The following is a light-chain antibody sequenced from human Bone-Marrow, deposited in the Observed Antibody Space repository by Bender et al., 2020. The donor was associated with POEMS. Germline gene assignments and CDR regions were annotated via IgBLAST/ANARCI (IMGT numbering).Light chain of an antibody. CDR2: QDT. CDR1: DLGDKY. CDR3: QAWDTYSVI. V-gene: IGLV3-1*01. Sequence: SYEVTQPPSVSVSPGQTASITCSGDDLGDKYVAWYQQKTGQPPVLVIYQDTKRPSGIPERFSGSNSGNTATLTISGTQAMDEADYYCQAWDTYSVIFGGGTKLTVL. J-gene: IGLJ2*01.